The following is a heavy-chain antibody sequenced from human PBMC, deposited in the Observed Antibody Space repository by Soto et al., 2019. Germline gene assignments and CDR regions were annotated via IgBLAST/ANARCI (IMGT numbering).Heavy chain of an antibody. Sequence: SETLSLTCTVSGGSISSYYWSWIRQPPGKGLEWIGYIYYSGSTNYNPSLKSRFTISVDTSKHQFSLKLSSVTAADTAVYYCARAVDDSSGYYYVEWFDPWGQGTLVTVSS. J-gene: IGHJ5*02. CDR2: IYYSGST. CDR1: GGSISSYY. CDR3: ARAVDDSSGYYYVEWFDP. D-gene: IGHD3-22*01. V-gene: IGHV4-59*01.